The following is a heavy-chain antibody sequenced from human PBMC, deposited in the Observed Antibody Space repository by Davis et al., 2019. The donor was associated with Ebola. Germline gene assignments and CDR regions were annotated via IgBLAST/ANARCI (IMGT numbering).Heavy chain of an antibody. J-gene: IGHJ6*02. CDR2: INPSGGST. D-gene: IGHD3-16*01. CDR3: AREMQGGYYYGTDV. Sequence: AASVKVSCKASGYTFTSYGISWVRQAPGQGLEWMGIINPSGGSTSYAQKFQGRVTMTRDTSTSTVYMELSSLRSEDTAVYYCAREMQGGYYYGTDVWGQGTTVTVSS. CDR1: GYTFTSYG. V-gene: IGHV1-46*01.